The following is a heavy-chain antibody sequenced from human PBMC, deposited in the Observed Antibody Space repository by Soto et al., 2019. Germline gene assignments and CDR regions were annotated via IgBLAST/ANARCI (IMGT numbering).Heavy chain of an antibody. CDR2: ISAYNGNT. CDR3: ARSCSSTSCYPSDTSDY. CDR1: GYTFTSYG. D-gene: IGHD2-2*01. J-gene: IGHJ4*02. Sequence: QVQLVQSGAEVKKPGASVKVSCKASGYTFTSYGISWVRQAPGQGLEWMGWISAYNGNTNYAQKLQGRVTMTTDTSTSTAYMELRSLRSDDTSVYYCARSCSSTSCYPSDTSDYWGQGTLVTVSS. V-gene: IGHV1-18*01.